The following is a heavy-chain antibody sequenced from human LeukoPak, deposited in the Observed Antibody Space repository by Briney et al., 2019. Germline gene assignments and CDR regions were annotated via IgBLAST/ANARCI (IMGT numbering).Heavy chain of an antibody. CDR3: ARAFYPTEYDWFDP. V-gene: IGHV1-8*01. CDR2: MNPNSGNT. Sequence: GASVKVSGKASGYTFSNYDINWVRPATGQGLQWMGWMNPNSGNTGYTQKFQGRVIMTRNTSISTAYMELSSLRSEDTAVYYCARAFYPTEYDWFDPWGQGTLVTVSS. CDR1: GYTFSNYD. J-gene: IGHJ5*02. D-gene: IGHD2/OR15-2a*01.